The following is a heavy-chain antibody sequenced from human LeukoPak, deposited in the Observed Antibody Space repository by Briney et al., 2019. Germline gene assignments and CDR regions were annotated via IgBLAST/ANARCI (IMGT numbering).Heavy chain of an antibody. CDR2: ISGSGANT. V-gene: IGHV3-23*01. CDR3: AKGRALEVVAAFNY. D-gene: IGHD2-15*01. CDR1: GFTFSNYA. J-gene: IGHJ4*02. Sequence: PGGSLRLSCAPSGFTFSNYAMSWVRQAPGRGLEWVSTISGSGANTYYADSVKGRFTISRDNSKNTLYLQMNSLRADDTAIYYCAKGRALEVVAAFNYWGQGTVVTASS.